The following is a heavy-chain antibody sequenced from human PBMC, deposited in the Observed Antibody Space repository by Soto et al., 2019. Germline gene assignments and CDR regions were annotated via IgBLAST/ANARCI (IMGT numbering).Heavy chain of an antibody. Sequence: SETLSLTCTVSGGSISSYYWSWIRQPPGKGLEWIGYIYYSGSTNYNPSLKSRVTISVDTSKNQFSLKLSSVTAADTAVYYCARGGQAAAGKFDPWGQGTLVTVS. CDR1: GGSISSYY. CDR2: IYYSGST. CDR3: ARGGQAAAGKFDP. V-gene: IGHV4-59*01. J-gene: IGHJ5*02. D-gene: IGHD6-13*01.